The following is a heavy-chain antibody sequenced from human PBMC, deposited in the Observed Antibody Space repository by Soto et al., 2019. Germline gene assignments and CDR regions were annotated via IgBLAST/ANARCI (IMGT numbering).Heavy chain of an antibody. CDR3: ARQPLVRGVIITHY. CDR2: IYTSGST. CDR1: GGSISSYY. D-gene: IGHD3-10*01. Sequence: QVQLQESGPGLVKPSETLSLTCTVSGGSISSYYWSWIRQPAGKGLEWIGRIYTSGSTNYNPSLKSRVTISVDTSNNHFSLKLSSVTAADTAVYYCARQPLVRGVIITHYWGQGTLVTVSS. V-gene: IGHV4-4*07. J-gene: IGHJ4*02.